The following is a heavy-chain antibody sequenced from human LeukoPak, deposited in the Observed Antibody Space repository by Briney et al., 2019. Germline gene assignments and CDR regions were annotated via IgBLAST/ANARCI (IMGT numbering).Heavy chain of an antibody. J-gene: IGHJ4*02. CDR2: MNPNSGKT. CDR1: GYTLTSYD. Sequence: ASVKVSCKASGYTLTSYDINWVRQATGQGLEWMGWMNPNSGKTGYAQKFQGRITITRNTSISTAYMELSSLRSEDTAVYSRETPSGYFDYWGQGTLVTVSS. V-gene: IGHV1-8*01. CDR3: ETPSGYFDY. D-gene: IGHD4-23*01.